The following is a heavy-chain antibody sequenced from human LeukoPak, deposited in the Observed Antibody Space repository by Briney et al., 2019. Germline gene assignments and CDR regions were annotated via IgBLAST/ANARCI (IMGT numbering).Heavy chain of an antibody. D-gene: IGHD2-15*01. Sequence: SETLSLTCTVSGGSISSSGYYWGWIRHPPGKGLEWLGSIFYTGSTYYNPSLKSRVTISVDTSKNQFSLKLNSVTAADTAVYYCARHCSGGTCYSDFDYWGQGTLVTVSS. CDR2: IFYTGST. CDR3: ARHCSGGTCYSDFDY. J-gene: IGHJ4*02. CDR1: GGSISSSGYY. V-gene: IGHV4-39*01.